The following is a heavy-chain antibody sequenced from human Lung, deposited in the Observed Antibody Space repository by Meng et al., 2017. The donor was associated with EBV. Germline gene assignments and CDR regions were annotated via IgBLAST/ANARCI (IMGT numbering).Heavy chain of an antibody. D-gene: IGHD2-2*01. CDR1: GGSIRSSNW. Sequence: QGQLQEYGPVLVKPSGTLSLTGASSGGSIRSSNWWSWVRPPPGKGLEWIGEIYHSGSTNYNPSLKSRVTISIDTSKNQFSLKLTSVTAADTAVYYCARGGTSSAPFDYWGRGTLVTVSS. CDR2: IYHSGST. J-gene: IGHJ4*01. CDR3: ARGGTSSAPFDY. V-gene: IGHV4-4*02.